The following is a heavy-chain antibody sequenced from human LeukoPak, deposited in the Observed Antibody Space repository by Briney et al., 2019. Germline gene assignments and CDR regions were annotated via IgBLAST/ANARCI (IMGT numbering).Heavy chain of an antibody. CDR3: ARQAVAGQYFQH. J-gene: IGHJ1*01. CDR1: GGTFSSYA. D-gene: IGHD6-19*01. CDR2: IIPIFGTA. Sequence: ASVKVSCKASGGTFSSYAISWVRQAPGQGLEWMGGIIPIFGTANYAQKFQGRVTITTDESTSTAYMELSSLRSEHTAVYYCARQAVAGQYFQHWGQGTLVTVSS. V-gene: IGHV1-69*05.